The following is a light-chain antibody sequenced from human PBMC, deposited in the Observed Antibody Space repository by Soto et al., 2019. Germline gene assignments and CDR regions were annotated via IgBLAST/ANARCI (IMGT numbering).Light chain of an antibody. Sequence: EIVMTQSPATLSVSPGERATLSCRARQSVRGNLAWYQQKPGQSPRPLIYGASSRATGIPARFSGSVSGTEFTLTISSLQSEDFAVYYCQQYNNWPFITFGQGTRLEIK. CDR2: GAS. J-gene: IGKJ5*01. V-gene: IGKV3-15*01. CDR1: QSVRGN. CDR3: QQYNNWPFIT.